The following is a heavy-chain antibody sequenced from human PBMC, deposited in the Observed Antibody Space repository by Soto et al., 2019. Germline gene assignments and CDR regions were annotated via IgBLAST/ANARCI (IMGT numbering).Heavy chain of an antibody. V-gene: IGHV3-23*01. D-gene: IGHD6-19*01. CDR3: AKAPGYPSGWSASEYFQH. CDR1: GFTFSSYA. Sequence: GGSLRLSCAASGFTFSSYAMSWVRQAPGKGLEWVSAISGSGGSTYYADSVKGRFTISRDNSKNTLYLQMNSLRAEDTAVYYCAKAPGYPSGWSASEYFQHWGQGTLVTVSS. J-gene: IGHJ1*01. CDR2: ISGSGGST.